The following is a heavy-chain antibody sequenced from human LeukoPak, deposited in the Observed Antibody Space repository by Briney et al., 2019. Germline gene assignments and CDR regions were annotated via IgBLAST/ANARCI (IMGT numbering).Heavy chain of an antibody. CDR2: ISSRGSTI. CDR3: AKGGNWNDLGEFDY. D-gene: IGHD1-20*01. Sequence: GGSLRLSCTASRFIFSTYAMNWVRQAPGKGLNWVSYISSRGSTIYYADSVKGRFTISRDNSKNTLYLQMNSLRAEDTAVYYCAKGGNWNDLGEFDYWGQGTLVTVSS. J-gene: IGHJ4*02. CDR1: RFIFSTYA. V-gene: IGHV3-23*01.